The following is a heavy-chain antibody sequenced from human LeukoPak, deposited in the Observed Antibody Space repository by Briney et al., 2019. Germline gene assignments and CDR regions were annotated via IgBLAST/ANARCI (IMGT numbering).Heavy chain of an antibody. V-gene: IGHV3-73*01. Sequence: GGSLRLSCAASGFTFSGSAMHWVRQVSGKGLEWVGRIRSKANSYATAYAASVKGRFTISRDDSKNTAYLQMNSLKTEDTAVYYCTSPPPGLVPYWGQGTLVTVSS. CDR1: GFTFSGSA. D-gene: IGHD6-19*01. CDR2: IRSKANSYAT. J-gene: IGHJ4*02. CDR3: TSPPPGLVPY.